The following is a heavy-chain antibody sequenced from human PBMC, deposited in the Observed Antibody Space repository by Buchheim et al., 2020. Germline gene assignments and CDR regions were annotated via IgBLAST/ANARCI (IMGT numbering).Heavy chain of an antibody. CDR2: ISYDSVNI. V-gene: IGHV3-48*01. J-gene: IGHJ4*02. D-gene: IGHD1-26*01. CDR1: GFSFNSYS. Sequence: EVQLVESGGGLVQPGGSLRLSCAASGFSFNSYSMNWVRQAPGKGLEWVSYISYDSVNIHHADPVKGRFTIPRDNAKNSLYLQMTSLRAEDTAVYYCAKGDWDYWGQGTL. CDR3: AKGDWDY.